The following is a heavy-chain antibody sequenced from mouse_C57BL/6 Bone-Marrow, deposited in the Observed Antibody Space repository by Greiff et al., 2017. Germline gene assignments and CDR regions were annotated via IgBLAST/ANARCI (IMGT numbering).Heavy chain of an antibody. CDR3: ALTAVNYAMDY. D-gene: IGHD1-1*01. J-gene: IGHJ4*01. Sequence: EVMLVESGGGLVKPGGSLKLSCAASGFTFSDYGMHWVRQAPEKGLEWVAYISSGSSTIYYADTVKGRFTISRDNAKNTLFLQMTSLRSEDTAMYYCALTAVNYAMDYWGQGTSVTVSS. V-gene: IGHV5-17*01. CDR2: ISSGSSTI. CDR1: GFTFSDYG.